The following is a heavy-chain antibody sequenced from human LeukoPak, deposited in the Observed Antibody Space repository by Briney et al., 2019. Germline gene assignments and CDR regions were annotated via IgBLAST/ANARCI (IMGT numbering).Heavy chain of an antibody. CDR3: ASPTLGYCSSTSCYQNYYYYMDV. V-gene: IGHV4-39*01. J-gene: IGHJ6*03. Sequence: SEILSLTCTVSGDSISSSSYDWGLIRQPPGKGLEWIGSIYYSGSTYYNLSLKSRVTISVDTSKNQFSLKLSSVTAADTAVYYCASPTLGYCSSTSCYQNYYYYMDVWGKGTTVTVSS. CDR1: GDSISSSSYD. CDR2: IYYSGST. D-gene: IGHD2-2*01.